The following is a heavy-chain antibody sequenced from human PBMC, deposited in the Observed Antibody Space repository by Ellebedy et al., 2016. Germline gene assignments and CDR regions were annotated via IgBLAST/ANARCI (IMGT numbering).Heavy chain of an antibody. Sequence: ASVKVSCXASGGTFSSYAISWVRQAPGQGLEWMGWISAYNGNTNYAQKLQGRVTMTTDTSTSTAYMELRSLRSDDTAVYYCAREHYDILTGYSGGGWGYYGMDVWGQGTTVTVSS. CDR1: GGTFSSYA. V-gene: IGHV1-18*01. CDR3: AREHYDILTGYSGGGWGYYGMDV. CDR2: ISAYNGNT. D-gene: IGHD3-9*01. J-gene: IGHJ6*02.